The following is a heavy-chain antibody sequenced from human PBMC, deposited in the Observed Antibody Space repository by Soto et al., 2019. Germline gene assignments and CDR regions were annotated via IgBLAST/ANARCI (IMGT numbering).Heavy chain of an antibody. CDR2: ISPMFVAA. CDR1: GGNFNTYA. CDR3: AREVQFNCFAFVY. D-gene: IGHD2-21*01. Sequence: QVQLVQSGAEMKKPGSSVKVSCQSSGGNFNTYAMNWVRQAPGQGPEWLRDISPMFVAANYAPKFHGIVTIPADVSVGTSNLELGSLTSDDRAVYFCAREVQFNCFAFVYRGQGTQVTVS. V-gene: IGHV1-69*19. J-gene: IGHJ4*02.